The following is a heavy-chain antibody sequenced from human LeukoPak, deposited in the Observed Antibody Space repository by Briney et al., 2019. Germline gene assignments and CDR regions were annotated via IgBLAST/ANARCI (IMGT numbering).Heavy chain of an antibody. D-gene: IGHD3-9*01. CDR1: GYTFTSYD. CDR2: MNPNSGNT. Sequence: ASVKVSCKASGYTFTSYDINWVRQATGQGLEWMGWMNPNSGNTGYAQKFQGRVTMTRNTSISTAYMELSSLRSEDTAVYYCARRGDPTGYYYYSGMDVWGQGTTVTVSS. V-gene: IGHV1-8*01. J-gene: IGHJ6*02. CDR3: ARRGDPTGYYYYSGMDV.